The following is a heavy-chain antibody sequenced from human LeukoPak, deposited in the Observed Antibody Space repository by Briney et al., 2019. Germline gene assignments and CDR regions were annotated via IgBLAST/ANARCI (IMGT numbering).Heavy chain of an antibody. CDR1: VFTFSSSS. V-gene: IGHV3-23*01. CDR3: AKDQEYSYGSTDY. CDR2: ISGSVGVT. J-gene: IGHJ4*02. Sequence: GGSLRLSSAPPVFTFSSSSMSCVPQAPGEGRECGSGISGSVGVTYYADSVKGRFTISRDKSKNTLSLQMNSLRAEDTAVYYCAKDQEYSYGSTDYWGQGTLVTVSS. D-gene: IGHD5-18*01.